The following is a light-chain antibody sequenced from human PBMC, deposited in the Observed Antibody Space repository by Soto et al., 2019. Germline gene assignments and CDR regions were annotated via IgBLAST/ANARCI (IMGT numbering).Light chain of an antibody. CDR3: QQYSNWPLT. V-gene: IGKV3-15*01. CDR1: QSVSSY. Sequence: EIVMTQSPATLSVSPGEGATLSCRASQSVSSYLAWNQRKPARAPRLLIYGASTRAIGIPARFSGSGSGTEFTLTISSLQSEDFAVYYCQQYSNWPLTFGGGTKVEIK. CDR2: GAS. J-gene: IGKJ4*01.